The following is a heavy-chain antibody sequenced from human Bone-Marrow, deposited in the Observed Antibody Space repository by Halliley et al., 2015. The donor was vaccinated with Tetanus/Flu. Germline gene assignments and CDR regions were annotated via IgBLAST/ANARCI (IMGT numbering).Heavy chain of an antibody. CDR1: GYNFISYD. V-gene: IGHV1-8*01. J-gene: IGHJ4*02. CDR2: MSPNSGDT. CDR3: ARGGYCTNGVCSFDY. D-gene: IGHD2-8*01. Sequence: QLVQSGAEEKKPGASVKVSCKTSGYNFISYDINWVRQATGQGLEWLGYMSPNSGDTIYAQMFQGRVTMTRDTSMRTAYMELSSLRSEDTAVYYCARGGYCTNGVCSFDYWGQGTLVTVSS.